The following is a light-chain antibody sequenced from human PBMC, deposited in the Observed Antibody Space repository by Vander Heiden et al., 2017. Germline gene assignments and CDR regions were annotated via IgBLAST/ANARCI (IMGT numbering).Light chain of an antibody. CDR1: NIGRKN. V-gene: IGLV3-9*01. CDR2: RDS. J-gene: IGLJ2*01. Sequence: SYELTQPFSVSVALGQTAGITCGGNNIGRKNVHWYQQKPGQAPVVVIFRDSIRPSGIPERFSGSNSGNTATLTISRAQAGDEADYYCQVWDSSTGVFGGGTKLTVL. CDR3: QVWDSSTGV.